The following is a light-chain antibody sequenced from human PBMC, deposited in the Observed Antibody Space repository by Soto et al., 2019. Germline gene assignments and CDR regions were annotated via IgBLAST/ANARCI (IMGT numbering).Light chain of an antibody. J-gene: IGKJ2*02. Sequence: DIQMTQSPSSLSASVGDRVSITCQTSDIISNYLNWYQQKPGEAPRLLIYAASTLQSGVPSRFSGSGSGTEFPLTIPSLQPEDFATYYWQQGYTTPRTFGQGTKLEI. CDR2: AAS. CDR1: DIISNY. CDR3: QQGYTTPRT. V-gene: IGKV1-39*01.